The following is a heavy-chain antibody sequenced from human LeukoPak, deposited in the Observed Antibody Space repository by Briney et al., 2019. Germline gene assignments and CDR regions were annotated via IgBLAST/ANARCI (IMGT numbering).Heavy chain of an antibody. Sequence: SETLSLTCTVSGGSISSYYWSWIRQPPAKGLEWIGEINHSGSTNYNPSLKSRVTISVDTSKNQFSLKLSSVTAADTAVYYCARASRRRKAAAVYYFDYWGQGTLVTVSS. J-gene: IGHJ4*02. D-gene: IGHD6-13*01. CDR3: ARASRRRKAAAVYYFDY. V-gene: IGHV4-34*01. CDR2: INHSGST. CDR1: GGSISSYY.